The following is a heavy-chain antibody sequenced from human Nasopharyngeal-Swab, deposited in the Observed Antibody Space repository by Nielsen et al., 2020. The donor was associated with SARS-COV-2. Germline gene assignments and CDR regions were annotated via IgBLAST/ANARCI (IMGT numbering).Heavy chain of an antibody. D-gene: IGHD1-26*01. J-gene: IGHJ6*02. CDR2: ISYDGSNK. CDR3: WGELLRRYYYYGMDV. V-gene: IGHV3-30-3*01. Sequence: GESLKIPCAAPGFTLSSYAMHWVRQAPGKGLERVAVISYDGSNKYYADSVKGRFTISRDNSKNTLYLQMNSLRAEDTAVYYCWGELLRRYYYYGMDVWGQGTTVTVSS. CDR1: GFTLSSYA.